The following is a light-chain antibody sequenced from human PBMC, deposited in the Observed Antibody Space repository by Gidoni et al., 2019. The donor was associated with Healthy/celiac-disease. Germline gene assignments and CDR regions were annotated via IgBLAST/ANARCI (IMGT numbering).Light chain of an antibody. V-gene: IGKV1-39*01. J-gene: IGKJ2*02. CDR2: AAS. CDR1: QSSSSY. Sequence: DIQMTQSPSSLSASVVDRVTLTCRASQSSSSYLNWYQQKPGKAPKLLIYAASSLQSGVPSRFSGSGSGTDFTLNISSLQPEDLATYYCQQSYSTLGTFGQGTKLEIK. CDR3: QQSYSTLGT.